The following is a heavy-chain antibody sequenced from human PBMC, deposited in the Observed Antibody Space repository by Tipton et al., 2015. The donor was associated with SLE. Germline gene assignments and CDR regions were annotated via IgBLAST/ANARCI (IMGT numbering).Heavy chain of an antibody. D-gene: IGHD5-24*01. CDR3: ARNLGPEWMATKRGYFDL. CDR1: GFTLSSYS. V-gene: IGHV3-66*02. CDR2: IYSGGST. J-gene: IGHJ2*01. Sequence: SLRLSCAASGFTLSSYSMNWVRQAPGKGLEWLSIIYSGGSTYYTDSVRGRFTISRDNSKNALYLQMNSLRVEDTAVYYCARNLGPEWMATKRGYFDLWGRGTLVSVSS.